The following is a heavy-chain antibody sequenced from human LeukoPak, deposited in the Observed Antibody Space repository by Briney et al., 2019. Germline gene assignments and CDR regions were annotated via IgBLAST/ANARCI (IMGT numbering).Heavy chain of an antibody. D-gene: IGHD3-10*01. CDR1: GFTFSSYA. Sequence: PGGSLRLSCAASGFTFSSYAMHWVRQAPGKGLEWVAVISYDGSNKYYADSVKGRFTISRDNSKNTLYLQMNSLRAEDTAVYYCARGSGSYYHYYGMDVWGQGTTVTVSS. J-gene: IGHJ6*02. CDR2: ISYDGSNK. CDR3: ARGSGSYYHYYGMDV. V-gene: IGHV3-30-3*01.